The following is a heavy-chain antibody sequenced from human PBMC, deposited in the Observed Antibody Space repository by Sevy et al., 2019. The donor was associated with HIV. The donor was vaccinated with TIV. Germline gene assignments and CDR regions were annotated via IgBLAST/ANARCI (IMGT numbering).Heavy chain of an antibody. CDR3: ARVGIVVGGAFDI. Sequence: GGSLRLSCAASGFTFSSYSMNWVRQAPGKGLEWVSYISSSSSTIYYADSVKGRLTISRDNAKNSLYLQMNSLRAEDRAVYYCARVGIVVGGAFDIWGQGTMVTVSS. D-gene: IGHD2-15*01. V-gene: IGHV3-48*01. CDR1: GFTFSSYS. CDR2: ISSSSSTI. J-gene: IGHJ3*02.